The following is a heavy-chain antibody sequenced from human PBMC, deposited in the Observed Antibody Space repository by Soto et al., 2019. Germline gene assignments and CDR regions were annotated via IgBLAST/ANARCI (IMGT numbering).Heavy chain of an antibody. CDR1: GYRFSEYA. CDR2: VTSSAIAT. CDR3: AKSNDTSAYYLSIDS. V-gene: IGHV3-23*01. D-gene: IGHD3-22*01. J-gene: IGHJ4*02. Sequence: RGSLRLSCVGSGYRFSEYAMAWIRQAPGKGLEWVTGVTSSAIATYYADSLKGRFTISRNNSLNILYLQMDNLGADETAVYYCAKSNDTSAYYLSIDSWGQGTQVTVSS.